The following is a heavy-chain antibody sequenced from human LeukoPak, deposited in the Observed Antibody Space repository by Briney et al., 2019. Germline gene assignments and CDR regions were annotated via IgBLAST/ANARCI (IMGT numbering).Heavy chain of an antibody. CDR3: ARRYGSGSSGTFDY. CDR1: GGSIRSYY. CDR2: IYYSGST. Sequence: SETLSLTCTVSGGSIRSYYWSWIRQPPGKGLEWIAYIYYSGSTNYNPSLKSRVTISVDTSKNQFSLKLSSVTAADTAVYYCARRYGSGSSGTFDYWGQGTLVTVSS. V-gene: IGHV4-59*01. J-gene: IGHJ4*02. D-gene: IGHD3-10*01.